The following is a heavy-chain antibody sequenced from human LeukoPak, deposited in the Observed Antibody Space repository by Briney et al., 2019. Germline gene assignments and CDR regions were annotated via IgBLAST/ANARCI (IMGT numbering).Heavy chain of an antibody. V-gene: IGHV4-38-2*02. CDR3: ARVWRYCSSTSCPGPLDY. D-gene: IGHD2-2*01. CDR2: IYHSGST. CDR1: GYSISSGYY. Sequence: SETLSPTCTVSGYSISSGYYWGWIRQPPGKGLEWVGSIYHSGSTYYNPSLKSRVTISVDTSKNQFSLKLSSVTAADTAVYYCARVWRYCSSTSCPGPLDYWGQGTLVTVSS. J-gene: IGHJ4*02.